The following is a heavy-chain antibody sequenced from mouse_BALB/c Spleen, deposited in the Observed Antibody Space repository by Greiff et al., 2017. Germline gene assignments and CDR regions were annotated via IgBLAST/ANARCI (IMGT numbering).Heavy chain of an antibody. CDR2: ISYDGSN. J-gene: IGHJ3*01. V-gene: IGHV3-6*02. CDR1: GYSITSGYY. Sequence: EVKLQESGPGLVKPSQSLSLTCSVTGYSITSGYYWNWIRQFPGNKLEWMGYISYDGSNNYNPSLKNRISITRDTSKNQFFLKLNSVTTEDTATYYRAREMGYESGFAYWGQGTLVTVSA. D-gene: IGHD2-3*01. CDR3: AREMGYESGFAY.